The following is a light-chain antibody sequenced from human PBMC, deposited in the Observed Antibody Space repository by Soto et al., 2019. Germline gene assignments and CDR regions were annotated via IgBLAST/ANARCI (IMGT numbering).Light chain of an antibody. CDR1: QTISSW. CDR3: QHYNSYSEA. J-gene: IGKJ1*01. Sequence: IQMTQSPSTLSGSIGDRVTITCRASQTISSWLAWYQQKPGKDPKLLIYNACTLKIGVPSRFSGSVSGTEFTLTISSLQPDDFASYYCQHYNSYSEAFGQGTKVEL. V-gene: IGKV1-5*03. CDR2: NAC.